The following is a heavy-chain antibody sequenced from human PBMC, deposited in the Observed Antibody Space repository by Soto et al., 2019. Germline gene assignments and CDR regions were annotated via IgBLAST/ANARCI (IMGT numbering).Heavy chain of an antibody. J-gene: IGHJ4*02. D-gene: IGHD4-17*01. CDR1: GGSISSGNYY. CDR2: IYYSRST. V-gene: IGHV4-61*01. Sequence: ASETLSLTCTVSGGSISSGNYYWSWIRQHPGKGLEWIGYIYYSRSTNYNPSLKSRVSISGDTSKNQLSLKLSSVTAADTAVYYCARSTGYGDSYFDYWGQGTLVTVSS. CDR3: ARSTGYGDSYFDY.